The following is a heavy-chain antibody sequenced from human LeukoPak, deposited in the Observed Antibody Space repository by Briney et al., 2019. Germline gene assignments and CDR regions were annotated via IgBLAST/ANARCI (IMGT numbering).Heavy chain of an antibody. V-gene: IGHV4-59*12. Sequence: SETLSLTCTVSGGSISSYYWSWIRQPPGKGLEWIGYIYYSGSTNYNPSLKSRVTISVDTSKNQFSLKLSSVTAADTAVYYCARLGGSSSWYSQGYYFDYWGQGTLVTVSS. CDR1: GGSISSYY. J-gene: IGHJ4*02. CDR2: IYYSGST. CDR3: ARLGGSSSWYSQGYYFDY. D-gene: IGHD6-13*01.